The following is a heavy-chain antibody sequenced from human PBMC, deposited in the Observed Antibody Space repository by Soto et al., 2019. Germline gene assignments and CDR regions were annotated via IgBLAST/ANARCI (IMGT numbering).Heavy chain of an antibody. Sequence: QVQLVQSGAEVKKPGASVKVSCKASGYTFNDYDINWVRQATGQGLEWMGWMNPNSGNTGYALKFQGRVIMTRNTSISTAYMELSSLRSEDTAIYYGARGRPEYGGNLRPYYWGQGTQVTVSS. CDR3: ARGRPEYGGNLRPYY. CDR2: MNPNSGNT. V-gene: IGHV1-8*01. D-gene: IGHD2-15*01. J-gene: IGHJ4*02. CDR1: GYTFNDYD.